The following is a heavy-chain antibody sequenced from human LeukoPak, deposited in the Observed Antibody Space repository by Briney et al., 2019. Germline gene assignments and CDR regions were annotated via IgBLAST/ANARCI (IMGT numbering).Heavy chain of an antibody. D-gene: IGHD5-24*01. Sequence: PGGSLRLSCTASGFTFSSYWMHWVRQAPGKGLVWVSRINSDGGSTSYADSVKGRFTISRDNAKNTLYLQMNSLRAVDTAVYYCARRIQGMAPYYFDYWGQGTLVTVSS. CDR2: INSDGGST. CDR3: ARRIQGMAPYYFDY. V-gene: IGHV3-74*01. CDR1: GFTFSSYW. J-gene: IGHJ4*02.